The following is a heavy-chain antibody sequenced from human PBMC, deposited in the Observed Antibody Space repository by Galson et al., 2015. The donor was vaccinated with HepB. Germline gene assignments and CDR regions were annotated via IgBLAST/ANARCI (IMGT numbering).Heavy chain of an antibody. V-gene: IGHV3-30-3*01. CDR3: ARDFLYSYSSSWYEGLFDY. J-gene: IGHJ4*02. CDR2: ISYDGSNK. D-gene: IGHD6-13*01. Sequence: SLRLSCAASGFTFSSYAMHWVRQAPGKGLEWVAVISYDGSNKYYADSVKGRFTISRDNSKNTLYLQMNSLRAEDTAVYYRARDFLYSYSSSWYEGLFDYWGQGTLVTVSS. CDR1: GFTFSSYA.